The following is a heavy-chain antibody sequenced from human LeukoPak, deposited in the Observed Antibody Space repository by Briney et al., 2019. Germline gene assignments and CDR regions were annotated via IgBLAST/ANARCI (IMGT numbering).Heavy chain of an antibody. CDR3: AKDLQLWSTQYYFDY. CDR1: GFTSIAYA. CDR2: ISGGGVTT. V-gene: IGHV3-23*01. J-gene: IGHJ4*02. D-gene: IGHD5-18*01. Sequence: GGSLRLSCVGSGFTSIAYALTWARQAPGKGLEWVSGISGGGVTTYYADSVKGRFTFSRDNSKNTLYLQMNSLRAEDTAVYYCAKDLQLWSTQYYFDYWGQGTLVTVSS.